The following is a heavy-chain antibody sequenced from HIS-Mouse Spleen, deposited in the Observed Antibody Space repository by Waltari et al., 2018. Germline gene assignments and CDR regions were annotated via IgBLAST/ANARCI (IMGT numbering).Heavy chain of an antibody. CDR2: IKQDGSEK. J-gene: IGHJ4*02. Sequence: EVQLVESGGGLVQPGGSMRLSWSASGCTLSRLWMRWSGQAPGKGLGWVANIKQDGSEKYYVDSVKGRFTISRDNAKNSLYLQMNSLRAEDTAVYYCAREGDSGSYFDYWGQGTLVTVSS. D-gene: IGHD1-26*01. CDR1: GCTLSRLW. CDR3: AREGDSGSYFDY. V-gene: IGHV3-7*01.